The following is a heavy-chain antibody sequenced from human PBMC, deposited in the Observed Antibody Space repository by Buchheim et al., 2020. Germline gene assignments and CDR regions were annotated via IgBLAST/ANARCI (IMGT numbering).Heavy chain of an antibody. CDR3: ARSGPTATIMAY. Sequence: QVQLQESGPGLVKPSGTLSLTCAVSGGSISSSNWWSWVRQPPGKGLEWIGEIYHGGSINYNPSLKSRVTISVDNSQNQFFLNLSSVTAADTAVYYCARSGPTATIMAYWGQGTL. D-gene: IGHD5-24*01. CDR1: GGSISSSNW. V-gene: IGHV4-4*02. CDR2: IYHGGSI. J-gene: IGHJ4*02.